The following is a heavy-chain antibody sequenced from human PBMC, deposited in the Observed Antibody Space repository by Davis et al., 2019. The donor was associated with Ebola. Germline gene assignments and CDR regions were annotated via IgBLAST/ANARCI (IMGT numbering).Heavy chain of an antibody. CDR2: ISRSGSTI. CDR3: ARGDRDDYVWGSYRRYFDY. Sequence: PGGSLTLSCAASGFTFSSYEMNWVRQAPGKGLEWISYISRSGSTIYYADSVKGRFTISRDNAKNSLYLQMNSLRAEDTAVYYCARGDRDDYVWGSYRRYFDYWGQGTLVTVSS. V-gene: IGHV3-48*03. J-gene: IGHJ4*02. CDR1: GFTFSSYE. D-gene: IGHD3-16*02.